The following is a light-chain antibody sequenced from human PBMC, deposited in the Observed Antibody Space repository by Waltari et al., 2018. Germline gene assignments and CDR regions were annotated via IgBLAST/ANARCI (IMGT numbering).Light chain of an antibody. V-gene: IGLV2-14*03. Sequence: QSALTQPASVSGSPGQSITISCTGTSSDVGGYNYVSWYQQHPGKAPKLMIYGVIMRPCVVSTRVPGSKSGNTASLTISGLQAEDEADYYCSSYTSSSTLTVFGGGTQLTVL. J-gene: IGLJ7*01. CDR3: SSYTSSSTLTV. CDR2: GVI. CDR1: SSDVGGYNY.